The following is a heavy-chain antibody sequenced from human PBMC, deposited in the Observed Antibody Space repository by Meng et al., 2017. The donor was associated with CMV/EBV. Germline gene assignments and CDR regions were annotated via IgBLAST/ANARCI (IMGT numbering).Heavy chain of an antibody. Sequence: GGSLRLPCTTPGFTFVNYAMSWVRQTPGKGLEWVGFIRSKVYGGTADYAASVKGRFSVSRDDSKRIAYLQMSSLKTEDTAVYYCSRHWFSAYDYYFDYWGRGTLVTVSS. D-gene: IGHD5-12*01. CDR1: GFTFVNYA. CDR2: IRSKVYGGTA. CDR3: SRHWFSAYDYYFDY. J-gene: IGHJ4*02. V-gene: IGHV3-49*04.